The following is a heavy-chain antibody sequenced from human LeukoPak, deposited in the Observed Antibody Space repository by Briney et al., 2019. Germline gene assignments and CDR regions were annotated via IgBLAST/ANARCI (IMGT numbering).Heavy chain of an antibody. CDR2: IKSKTDGGTT. CDR3: TTDLGCSGGSCYWDAFDI. D-gene: IGHD2-15*01. CDR1: GFTFSNAW. Sequence: GGSLRLSCAASGFTFSNAWMSWVRQAPGKGLEWVGRIKSKTDGGTTDYAAPVKVRFTISRDDSKNTLYLQMNSLKTEDTAAYYCTTDLGCSGGSCYWDAFDIWGQGTMVTVSS. V-gene: IGHV3-15*01. J-gene: IGHJ3*02.